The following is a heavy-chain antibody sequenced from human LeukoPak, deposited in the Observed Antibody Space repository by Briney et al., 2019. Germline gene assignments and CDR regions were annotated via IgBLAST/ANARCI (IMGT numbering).Heavy chain of an antibody. J-gene: IGHJ4*02. V-gene: IGHV2-5*02. CDR3: PPGYTAAAVLAGWRFLYSYDN. CDR2: IFWDDDK. Sequence: SGPTLVNPTQTLTLTCTFSGFSLSTSGVGVGWIRQPPGEALQWLALIFWDDDKRFSPSLKSRVTITKNTSKNQVVLTLANMDPFNPATYSGPPGYTAAAVLAGWRFLYSYDNGGLGTLVTVS. CDR1: GFSLSTSGVG. D-gene: IGHD3-9*01.